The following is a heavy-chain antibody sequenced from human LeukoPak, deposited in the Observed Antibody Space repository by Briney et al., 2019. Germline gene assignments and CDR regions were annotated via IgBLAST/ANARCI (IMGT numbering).Heavy chain of an antibody. J-gene: IGHJ3*02. CDR3: AILGSGYDYDAFDI. CDR1: GYTFTSYD. D-gene: IGHD5-12*01. V-gene: IGHV1-8*03. CDR2: MNPNSGNT. Sequence: ASVKVFCKASGYTFTSYDINWVRQATGQGLEWMGWMNPNSGNTGYAQKFQGRVTITRNTSISTAYMELSSLRSEDTAVYYCAILGSGYDYDAFDIWGQGTMVTVSS.